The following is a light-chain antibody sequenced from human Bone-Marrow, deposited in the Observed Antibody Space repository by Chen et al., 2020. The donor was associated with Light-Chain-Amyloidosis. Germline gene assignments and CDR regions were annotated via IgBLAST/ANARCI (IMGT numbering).Light chain of an antibody. J-gene: IGKJ4*01. CDR1: QTISSNY. CDR3: QQYGTSPLT. Sequence: EIVLTQSPGTLSLSPGEGANLSCRASQTISSNYLTWYQQKFGQAPRLLIYGSSSRATGIQDRFTGSGSETDITLTINRLEPEDFAMYYCQQYGTSPLTVGGGTKVEIK. CDR2: GSS. V-gene: IGKV3-20*01.